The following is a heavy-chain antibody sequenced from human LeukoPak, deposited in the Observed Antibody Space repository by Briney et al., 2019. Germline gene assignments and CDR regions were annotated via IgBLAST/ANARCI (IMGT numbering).Heavy chain of an antibody. J-gene: IGHJ4*02. V-gene: IGHV3-53*01. CDR2: IYRGGNT. CDR1: GFTVSSNY. D-gene: IGHD4-11*01. CDR3: VKTSRRDSTYDSPFDY. Sequence: GGSLRLSCAASGFTVSSNYMSWVRQAQGKGLEWVSIIYRGGNTYYADSVKGRFTISRDNSKNTLYLQMNSLRAEDTAIYYCVKTSRRDSTYDSPFDYWGQGTLVTVSS.